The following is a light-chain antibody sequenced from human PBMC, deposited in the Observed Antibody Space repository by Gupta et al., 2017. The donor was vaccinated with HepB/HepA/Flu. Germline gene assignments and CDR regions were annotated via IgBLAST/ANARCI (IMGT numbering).Light chain of an antibody. J-gene: IGKJ1*01. Sequence: VLTQSPGTLSLSPGERATLSCRASRYIKSDFFVWYQQRPGQAPRLLIYRASTRATGIPDRFSGSGSGTDFTLTISRLEPEDFAVYYCQQYANLPCTFGQGTKVENK. CDR2: RAS. CDR1: RYIKSDF. V-gene: IGKV3-20*01. CDR3: QQYANLPCT.